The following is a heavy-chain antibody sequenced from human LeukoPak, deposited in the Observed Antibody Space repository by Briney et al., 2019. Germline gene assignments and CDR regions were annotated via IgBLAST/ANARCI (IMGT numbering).Heavy chain of an antibody. J-gene: IGHJ6*04. D-gene: IGHD3-10*01. CDR2: IIPIFGTA. V-gene: IGHV1-69*13. Sequence: GASVKVSCKASGGTFSSYAISWARQAPGQGLEWMGGIIPIFGTANYAQKFQGRVTITADESTSTAYMELSSLRSEDTAVYYCARGTGTYYGSGSSYYYYGMDVWGKGTTVTVSS. CDR3: ARGTGTYYGSGSSYYYYGMDV. CDR1: GGTFSSYA.